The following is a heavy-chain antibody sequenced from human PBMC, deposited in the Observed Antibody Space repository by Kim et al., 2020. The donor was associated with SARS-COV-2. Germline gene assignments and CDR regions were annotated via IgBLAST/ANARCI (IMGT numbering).Heavy chain of an antibody. D-gene: IGHD3-16*02. Sequence: GGSLRLSCAASGFTFSSYAMHWVRQAPGKGLEWVAVISYDGSNKYYADSVKGRFTISRDNSKNTLYLQMNSLRAEDTAVYYCARPLMITFGGVIVPTDYWGQGTLVTVSS. CDR1: GFTFSSYA. J-gene: IGHJ4*02. CDR2: ISYDGSNK. V-gene: IGHV3-30*04. CDR3: ARPLMITFGGVIVPTDY.